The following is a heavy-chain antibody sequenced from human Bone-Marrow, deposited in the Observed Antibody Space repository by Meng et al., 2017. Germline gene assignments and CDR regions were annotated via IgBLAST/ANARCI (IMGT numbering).Heavy chain of an antibody. Sequence: ASVKVSCKPSGYNFPDYYIHWVRQAPGQGLEWMGIINPSGGSTSYAQKFQGRVTMTRDTSTSTVYMELSSLRSEDTAVYYCARDPQDIVVATKLGAFDIWGQGTMVTVSS. CDR1: GYNFPDYY. CDR2: INPSGGST. CDR3: ARDPQDIVVATKLGAFDI. V-gene: IGHV1-46*01. J-gene: IGHJ3*02. D-gene: IGHD2-15*01.